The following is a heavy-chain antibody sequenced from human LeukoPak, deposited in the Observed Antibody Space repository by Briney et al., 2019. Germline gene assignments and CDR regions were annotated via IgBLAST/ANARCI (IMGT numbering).Heavy chain of an antibody. J-gene: IGHJ4*02. CDR1: GGSISSGGYY. D-gene: IGHD2-2*01. CDR3: ARADIVVVPGRLRGYYFDY. Sequence: PSETLSLTCTVSGGSISSGGYYWSWIRQHPGKGLEWIGYIYYSGSTYYSPSLKSRVTISVDTSKNQFSLKLSSVTAADTAVYYCARADIVVVPGRLRGYYFDYWGQGTLVTVSS. V-gene: IGHV4-31*03. CDR2: IYYSGST.